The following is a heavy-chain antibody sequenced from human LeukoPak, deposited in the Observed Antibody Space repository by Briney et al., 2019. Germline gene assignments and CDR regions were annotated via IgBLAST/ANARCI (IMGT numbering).Heavy chain of an antibody. J-gene: IGHJ3*02. D-gene: IGHD3-9*01. CDR1: GGSFSGYY. CDR3: AREGPAELRYFDWFLEGDVFDI. CDR2: IYNSGTA. Sequence: PSETLSLTCAVYGGSFSGYYWSWIRQPPGKGLEWIGYIYNSGTAYYNPSLKSRLTISIDTSKNQFSLNLSSVTAADTAVYYCAREGPAELRYFDWFLEGDVFDIWGQGTMVTVSS. V-gene: IGHV4-30-4*02.